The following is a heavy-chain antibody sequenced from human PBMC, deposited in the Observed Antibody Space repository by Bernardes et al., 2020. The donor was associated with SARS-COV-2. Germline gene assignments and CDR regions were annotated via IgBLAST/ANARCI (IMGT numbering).Heavy chain of an antibody. CDR2: INQDGSET. CDR3: ARIHSTSSFDFDY. J-gene: IGHJ4*02. D-gene: IGHD6-6*01. Sequence: GWSLRLSCAASGFTFSTFWMTWVRQAPGKGLEWVANINQDGSETFYVDSVKGRFTISRDNAKNSLFMEMNTLRAEDTAVYYCARIHSTSSFDFDYWGQGTLVTVSS. V-gene: IGHV3-7*01. CDR1: GFTFSTFW.